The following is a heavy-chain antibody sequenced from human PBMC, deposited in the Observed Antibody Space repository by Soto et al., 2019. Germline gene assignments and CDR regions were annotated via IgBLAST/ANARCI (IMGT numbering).Heavy chain of an antibody. D-gene: IGHD3-9*01. CDR3: AKVPPEPLEDWYYFDD. CDR1: GFTFNNYA. CDR2: ITGSGTTT. Sequence: GGSLRLSCAASGFTFNNYAMSWVRQAPGKGLEWVSTITGSGTTTYYADSVKGRFTISRDNSENTLYLQMNSLRAEDTAVYYCAKVPPEPLEDWYYFDDCGQGTLVTVSS. J-gene: IGHJ4*02. V-gene: IGHV3-23*01.